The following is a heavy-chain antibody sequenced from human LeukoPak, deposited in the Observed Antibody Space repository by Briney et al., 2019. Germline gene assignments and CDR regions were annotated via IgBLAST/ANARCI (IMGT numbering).Heavy chain of an antibody. J-gene: IGHJ6*02. CDR3: ARDGVVVVAATYYYYGMDV. D-gene: IGHD2-15*01. CDR2: IYTSGST. Sequence: SETLSLTCTVSGGSISSYYWSWIRQPAGKGLEWIGRIYTSGSTNYNPSLKSRVTMSVDTSKNQFSLKLSSVTAADTAVYYCARDGVVVVAATYYYYGMDVWGQGTTVTASS. CDR1: GGSISSYY. V-gene: IGHV4-4*07.